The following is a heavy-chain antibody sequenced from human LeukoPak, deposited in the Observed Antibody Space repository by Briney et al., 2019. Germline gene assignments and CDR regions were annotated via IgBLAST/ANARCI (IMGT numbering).Heavy chain of an antibody. CDR3: AISLGYCSSTSCVDYYYGMDV. D-gene: IGHD2-2*01. J-gene: IGHJ6*02. V-gene: IGHV3-21*01. CDR1: GFTFSSYS. Sequence: PGGSLRLSCAASGFTFSSYSMNWVRQAPGKGLEWVSSISSSSSYIYYADSVKGRFTISRDNAKNSLYLQMNSLRAEDTAVYYCAISLGYCSSTSCVDYYYGMDVWGQGTTVTVSS. CDR2: ISSSSSYI.